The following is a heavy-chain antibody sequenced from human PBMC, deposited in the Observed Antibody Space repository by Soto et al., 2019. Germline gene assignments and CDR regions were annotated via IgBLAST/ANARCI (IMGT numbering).Heavy chain of an antibody. J-gene: IGHJ4*02. Sequence: EVQLVESGGGLVKPGGSLRLSCVVSGLTFRDAWVNWVRQAPGEGLEWVGRIRGTTNGGTTDYAAPVKGRFTISRDDSKNTVYLQSNSLKVEDTAIYHCTTDLKGSGGDYWGQGTLVSVSS. CDR1: GLTFRDAW. V-gene: IGHV3-15*07. CDR3: TTDLKGSGGDY. D-gene: IGHD3-10*01. CDR2: IRGTTNGGTT.